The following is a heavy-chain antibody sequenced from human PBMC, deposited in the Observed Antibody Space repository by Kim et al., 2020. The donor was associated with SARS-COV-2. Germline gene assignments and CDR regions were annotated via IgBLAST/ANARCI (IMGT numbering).Heavy chain of an antibody. J-gene: IGHJ1*01. V-gene: IGHV4-39*01. CDR2: IYYSGST. CDR1: GGSISSSSYY. CDR3: ARQGIDGTVVVQYFQH. D-gene: IGHD2-15*01. Sequence: SETLSLTCTVSGGSISSSSYYWGWIRQPPGKGLEWIGSIYYSGSTYYNPSLKSRVTISVDTSKNQFSLKLSSVTAADTAVYYCARQGIDGTVVVQYFQHWGQGTLVTVSS.